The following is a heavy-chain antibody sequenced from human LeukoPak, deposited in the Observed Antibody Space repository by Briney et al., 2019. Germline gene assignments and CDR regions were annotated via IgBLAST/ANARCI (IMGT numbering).Heavy chain of an antibody. V-gene: IGHV3-33*01. D-gene: IGHD3-10*01. Sequence: GGSLRLSCAASGFTFSSYGMHWVRQAPGKGLEWVAVIWYDGSNKYYADSVKGRFTISRDNSKNTLYLQMNGLRAEDTAVYYCARGPYYYGSGPGDYWGQGTLVTVSS. CDR1: GFTFSSYG. CDR3: ARGPYYYGSGPGDY. J-gene: IGHJ4*02. CDR2: IWYDGSNK.